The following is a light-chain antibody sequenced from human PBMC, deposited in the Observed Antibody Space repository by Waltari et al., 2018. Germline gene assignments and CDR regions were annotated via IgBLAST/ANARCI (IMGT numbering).Light chain of an antibody. J-gene: IGKJ4*01. CDR2: WAS. Sequence: DIVMTQSPHSLAVSLGERATINCKSSPSVLYNSNNKNYLAWYQQKPGQPPKLLIYWASTRESGVPDRFSGSGSETDFTLTISSLQAEDVAVYYCQQYYSKPLTFGGGTKVEIK. V-gene: IGKV4-1*01. CDR1: PSVLYNSNNKNY. CDR3: QQYYSKPLT.